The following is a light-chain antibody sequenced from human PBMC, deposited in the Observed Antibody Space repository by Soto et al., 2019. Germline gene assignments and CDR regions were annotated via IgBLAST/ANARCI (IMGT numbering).Light chain of an antibody. Sequence: DIQMTQSPSTLSASAGDRVTITCRASQSISSWLAWYQQKPGKAPKLLIYKASSLESGVPSRFSGSGSGTEFTLTISSLQPDDCATYYCQQYNSYSALTFGGGTKVEIK. J-gene: IGKJ4*01. CDR3: QQYNSYSALT. CDR2: KAS. V-gene: IGKV1-5*03. CDR1: QSISSW.